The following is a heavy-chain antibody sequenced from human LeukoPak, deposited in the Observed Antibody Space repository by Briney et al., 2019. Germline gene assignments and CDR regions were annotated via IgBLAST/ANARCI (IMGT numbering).Heavy chain of an antibody. V-gene: IGHV3-9*01. CDR1: GFTFDDYA. D-gene: IGHD1-26*01. CDR2: ISWNSGSI. Sequence: GGSLRLSCAASGFTFDDYAMHWVRHAPGKGLEWVSGISWNSGSIGYADSVKGRFTISRDNAKNSLYLQMNSLRAEDTAVYYCARVLSLRRSRSRYFDLWGRGTLVTVSS. CDR3: ARVLSLRRSRSRYFDL. J-gene: IGHJ2*01.